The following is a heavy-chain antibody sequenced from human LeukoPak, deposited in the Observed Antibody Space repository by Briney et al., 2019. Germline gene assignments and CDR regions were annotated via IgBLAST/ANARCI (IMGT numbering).Heavy chain of an antibody. V-gene: IGHV4-30-2*01. Sequence: PSETLSLTCAVSGGSISSGGYSWSWIRQPPGKGLEWIGYIYHSGSTYYNPSLKSRVTISVDRSKNQFSLKLSSVTAADTAVYYCARGHNYYGSGSYLVRQTCWFDPWGQGTLVTVSS. CDR3: ARGHNYYGSGSYLVRQTCWFDP. CDR1: GGSISSGGYS. CDR2: IYHSGST. J-gene: IGHJ5*02. D-gene: IGHD3-10*01.